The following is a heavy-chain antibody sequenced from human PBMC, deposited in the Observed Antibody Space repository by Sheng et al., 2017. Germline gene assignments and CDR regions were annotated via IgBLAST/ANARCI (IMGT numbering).Heavy chain of an antibody. Sequence: VQLQESSPGLVKPSETLSLTCTVSGGSINSYYWSWIRQPPGKGLEWIAYIYDSGTTNYNPSLKSRVTISVDTSKNQFSLKLNSVTAADTAIYYCAREGYGSGTYSSPNGLDPWGQGTLVTVSS. CDR3: AREGYGSGTYSSPNGLDP. J-gene: IGHJ5*02. CDR2: IYDSGTT. V-gene: IGHV4-59*01. D-gene: IGHD3-10*01. CDR1: GGSINSYY.